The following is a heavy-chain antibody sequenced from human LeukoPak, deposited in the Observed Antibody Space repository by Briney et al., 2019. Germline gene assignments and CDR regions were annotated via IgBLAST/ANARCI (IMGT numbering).Heavy chain of an antibody. J-gene: IGHJ4*02. Sequence: PGGSHPLSCAASGFAFSGYWMHWVRQAPGKGLVWVSRINHDGRATIYADSDKGRFTFSRDNAKNTQHLPMNSLRVEDTALYYCVREGAPIAAVGNCFDYWGQGTL. V-gene: IGHV3-74*01. CDR1: GFAFSGYW. CDR2: INHDGRAT. D-gene: IGHD6-13*01. CDR3: VREGAPIAAVGNCFDY.